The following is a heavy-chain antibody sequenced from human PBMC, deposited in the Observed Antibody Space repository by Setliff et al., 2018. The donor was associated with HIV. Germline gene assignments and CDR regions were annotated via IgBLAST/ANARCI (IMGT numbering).Heavy chain of an antibody. D-gene: IGHD6-19*01. V-gene: IGHV4-4*02. CDR1: GGSIMTGDW. CDR2: ISHSGST. Sequence: SETLSLTCAVSGGSIMTGDWWSWVRQSPGKGLEWIGEISHSGSTNYNPSLRSRVTMSVDKSNNQFSLKLSSVTAADTAVYYCASSVAGSGPNWFDPWGQGTLVTVSS. CDR3: ASSVAGSGPNWFDP. J-gene: IGHJ5*02.